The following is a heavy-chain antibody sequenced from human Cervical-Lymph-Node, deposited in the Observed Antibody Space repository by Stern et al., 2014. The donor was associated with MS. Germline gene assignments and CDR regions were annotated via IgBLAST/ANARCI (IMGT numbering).Heavy chain of an antibody. V-gene: IGHV3-9*01. CDR1: GFTFEDYV. CDR3: SKETYPYYFDY. D-gene: IGHD2-2*02. J-gene: IGHJ4*02. CDR2: ISWNSGNI. Sequence: EVQLVESGGGWVQPGTSLRLSCEASGFTFEDYVMYWVRQAPGKGLEWVSGISWNSGNIDYADSVKGRFTISRDNAKNSLYLQMNSLRVEDTAFYYCSKETYPYYFDYWGQGTLVTVSP.